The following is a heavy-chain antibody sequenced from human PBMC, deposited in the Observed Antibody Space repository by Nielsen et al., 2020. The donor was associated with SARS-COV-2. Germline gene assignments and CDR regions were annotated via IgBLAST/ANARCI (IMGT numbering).Heavy chain of an antibody. D-gene: IGHD6-13*01. CDR2: INHSGST. V-gene: IGHV4-34*01. CDR3: ARVVCSSSPQPFARRKKYYYYYMDV. Sequence: SETLSLTCAVYGGSFSGYYWSWIRQPPGKGLEWIGEINHSGSTNYNPSLKSRVTISVDTSKNQFSLKLSSVTAADTAVYYCARVVCSSSPQPFARRKKYYYYYMDVWGKGTTVTVSS. CDR1: GGSFSGYY. J-gene: IGHJ6*03.